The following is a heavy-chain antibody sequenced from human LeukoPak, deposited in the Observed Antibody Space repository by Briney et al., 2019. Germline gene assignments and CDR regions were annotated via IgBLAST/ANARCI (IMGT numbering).Heavy chain of an antibody. CDR2: ISSSGSTI. CDR1: GFTFSDYY. J-gene: IGHJ4*02. V-gene: IGHV3-11*01. D-gene: IGHD1-26*01. CDR3: ARRTSPEELVGAXTLDY. Sequence: GGSLRLSCAASGFTFSDYYMSWIRQAPGKGLEWVSYISSSGSTIYYADSVKGRFTISRDNAKNSLYLQMNSLRAEDTAVYYCARRTSPEELVGAXTLDYWGQGTLVTVSS.